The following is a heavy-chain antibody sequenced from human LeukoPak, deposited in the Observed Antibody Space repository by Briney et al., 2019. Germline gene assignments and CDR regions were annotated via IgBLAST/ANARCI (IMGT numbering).Heavy chain of an antibody. CDR3: ARELLWFGDLLYFDY. J-gene: IGHJ4*02. D-gene: IGHD3-10*01. V-gene: IGHV4-38-2*02. Sequence: SETLSLTCTVSGYSISSGYYWGWIRQPPGKGLEWIGSIYHSGSTYYNPSLKSRVTISVDTSKNQFSLQLNSVTPEDTAVYFCARELLWFGDLLYFDYWGQGTLVTVSS. CDR1: GYSISSGYY. CDR2: IYHSGST.